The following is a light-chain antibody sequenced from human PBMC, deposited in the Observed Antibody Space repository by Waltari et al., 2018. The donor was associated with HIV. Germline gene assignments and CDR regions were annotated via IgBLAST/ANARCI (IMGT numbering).Light chain of an antibody. CDR3: QQSFTTLT. CDR2: AAS. V-gene: IGKV1-39*01. Sequence: DIQMTQSPSSLSASVGDRVTITCRASQSISSYLNWYQQKPGKAPKLLIYAASSLQSGVPSRFRGSGSVTDFTLTISSLQPEDVATYYCQQSFTTLTFGGGTKVEIK. J-gene: IGKJ4*01. CDR1: QSISSY.